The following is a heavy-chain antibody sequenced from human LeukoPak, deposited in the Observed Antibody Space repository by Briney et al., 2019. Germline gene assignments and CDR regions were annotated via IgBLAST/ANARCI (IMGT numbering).Heavy chain of an antibody. CDR1: GYTFTSYD. V-gene: IGHV1-8*01. CDR2: MNPNSGNT. J-gene: IGHJ6*03. Sequence: ASVKVSCKASGYTFTSYDINWVRQATGQGLEWMGWMNPNSGNTGYAQKFQGRVTMTRNTSISTAYMELSSLRSEDTAVYYCARDYKAGGSGFPYYYYYYMDVWGKGTTVTVSS. D-gene: IGHD3-10*01. CDR3: ARDYKAGGSGFPYYYYYYMDV.